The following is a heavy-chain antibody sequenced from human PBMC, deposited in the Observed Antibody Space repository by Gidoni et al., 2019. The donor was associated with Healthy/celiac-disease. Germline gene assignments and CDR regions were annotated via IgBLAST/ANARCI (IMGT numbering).Heavy chain of an antibody. CDR2: IKSKADGGTT. CDR3: TTHRLSIAVADH. V-gene: IGHV3-15*07. J-gene: IGHJ4*02. CDR1: GLTFSNAW. Sequence: EVQLVESGGGLVKPGGSLRLPCAASGLTFSNAWMNWVRQAPGKGLEAVGRIKSKADGGTTDYAAPVKGRFTISRDDSKNTLYLQMNSLKTENTAVYYCTTHRLSIAVADHWGQGTLVTVSS. D-gene: IGHD6-19*01.